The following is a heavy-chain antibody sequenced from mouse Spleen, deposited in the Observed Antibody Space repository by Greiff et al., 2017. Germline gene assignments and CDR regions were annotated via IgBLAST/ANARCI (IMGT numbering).Heavy chain of an antibody. Sequence: EVKLMESGGGLVQPGGSLRLSCATSGFTFTDYYMSWVRQPPGKALEWLGFIRNKANGYTTEYSASVKGRFTISRDNSQSILYLQMNTLRAEDSATYYCARDKATATWYFDVWGAGTTVTVSS. CDR2: IRNKANGYTT. CDR1: GFTFTDYY. CDR3: ARDKATATWYFDV. D-gene: IGHD1-2*01. V-gene: IGHV7-3*02. J-gene: IGHJ1*01.